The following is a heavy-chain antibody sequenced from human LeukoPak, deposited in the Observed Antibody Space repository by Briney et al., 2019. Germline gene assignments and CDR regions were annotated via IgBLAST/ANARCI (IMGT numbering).Heavy chain of an antibody. J-gene: IGHJ4*02. D-gene: IGHD6-19*01. CDR1: GFTFSYYW. CDR3: ARTYSSGPFDY. Sequence: GGSLRLSCAASGFTFSYYWMGWVRQAPGKGLEWVANIKQDGSEAYYVDSVKGRFTISRDNAKNSLYLQMNSLRAGDTAVYYCARTYSSGPFDYWGQGTLVTVSS. CDR2: IKQDGSEA. V-gene: IGHV3-7*01.